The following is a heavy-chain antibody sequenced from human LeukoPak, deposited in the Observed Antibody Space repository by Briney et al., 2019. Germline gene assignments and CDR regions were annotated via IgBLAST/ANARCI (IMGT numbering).Heavy chain of an antibody. Sequence: SETLSLTCTVSGGSISSSSYYWGWIRQPPGKGLEWIGSIYYSGSTYYNPSLKSRVTISVDTSKNQFSLKLSSVTAADTAVYYCARTARGGAVMGAFDIWGQGTMITVSS. CDR2: IYYSGST. CDR1: GGSISSSSYY. CDR3: ARTARGGAVMGAFDI. V-gene: IGHV4-39*01. D-gene: IGHD3-10*01. J-gene: IGHJ3*02.